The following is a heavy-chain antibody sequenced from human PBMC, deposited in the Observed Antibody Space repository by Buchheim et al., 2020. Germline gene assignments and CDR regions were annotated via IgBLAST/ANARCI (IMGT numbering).Heavy chain of an antibody. Sequence: EVQLVESGGGLVQPGGSLRLSCAASGFTVSSNYMSWVRQAPGKGLEWVSVIYSGGSTYYADSVKGRFTISRDNSKNTLYLHMNSLRAEDTAVYYCARDQLGIVGAPGAYYYYGMDVWGQGTT. CDR2: IYSGGST. V-gene: IGHV3-66*01. D-gene: IGHD1-26*01. CDR1: GFTVSSNY. CDR3: ARDQLGIVGAPGAYYYYGMDV. J-gene: IGHJ6*02.